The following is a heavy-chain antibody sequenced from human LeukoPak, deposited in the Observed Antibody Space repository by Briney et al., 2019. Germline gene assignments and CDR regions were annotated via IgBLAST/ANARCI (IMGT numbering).Heavy chain of an antibody. CDR2: ISGSGGST. D-gene: IGHD3-22*01. CDR3: AKSGIYYYDSSGYSDY. Sequence: GGSLRLSCAASGFTFSSYAMSWVRQAPGKGLEWVSAISGSGGSTYYADSVKGRFTISRDNSKNTLYLQMNSLRAEDTAVYYCAKSGIYYYDSSGYSDYWGQGTLVTVSS. V-gene: IGHV3-23*01. CDR1: GFTFSSYA. J-gene: IGHJ4*02.